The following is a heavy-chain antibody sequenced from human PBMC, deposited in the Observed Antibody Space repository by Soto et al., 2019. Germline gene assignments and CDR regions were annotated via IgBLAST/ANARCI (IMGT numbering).Heavy chain of an antibody. CDR1: GGSISSGGYY. J-gene: IGHJ5*02. CDR3: ARGLGLEVTVRRFDP. CDR2: IYYSGTT. D-gene: IGHD4-4*01. V-gene: IGHV4-31*11. Sequence: QVQLQESGPGLVKPSQTLSLTCAVSGGSISSGGYYWSWIRQHPAKGLEWIGYIYYSGTTYYNPTLKSRVSISADTSNNPFSLKLSSVTAPDTAVYYCARGLGLEVTVRRFDPWGQGILVTVSS.